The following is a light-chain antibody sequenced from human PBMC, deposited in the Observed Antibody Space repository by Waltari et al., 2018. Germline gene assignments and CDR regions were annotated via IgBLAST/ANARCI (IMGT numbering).Light chain of an antibody. CDR2: DAS. Sequence: EIVLTQSPGTLSLAPGERATLSCRASQSVSRTLAWYQQKPGQAPSLLIYDASTRATGIPDRFSGSGSGTDFSLTISRLEPEDFAVYYCQHYVRLPATFGQGTKVEIK. V-gene: IGKV3-20*01. CDR3: QHYVRLPAT. J-gene: IGKJ1*01. CDR1: QSVSRT.